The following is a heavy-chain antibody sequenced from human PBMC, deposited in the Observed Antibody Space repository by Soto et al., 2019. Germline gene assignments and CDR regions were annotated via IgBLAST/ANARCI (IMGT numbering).Heavy chain of an antibody. CDR2: IYYSGST. V-gene: IGHV4-59*01. J-gene: IGHJ6*02. Sequence: SETLSLTCTVSGGSTSSYYWSWIRQPPGKGLEWIGYIYYSGSTNYNPSLKSRVTISVDTSKNQFSLKLSSVTAADTAVYYCARYLTPYYDILTGYYNGLLDVWGQGTTVTVS. CDR3: ARYLTPYYDILTGYYNGLLDV. D-gene: IGHD3-9*01. CDR1: GGSTSSYY.